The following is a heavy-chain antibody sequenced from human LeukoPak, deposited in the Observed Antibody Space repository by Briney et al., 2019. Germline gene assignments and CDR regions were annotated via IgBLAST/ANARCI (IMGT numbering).Heavy chain of an antibody. Sequence: GGSLRLSCAASGFTFSSYAMSWVRQAPGKGLEWVSAISGSGGSTYYADSVKGRFTISRDNSKNTLHLQMNSLRAEDTAVYYCAKDLYSSSWSYFDYWGQGTLVTVSS. D-gene: IGHD6-13*01. J-gene: IGHJ4*02. CDR1: GFTFSSYA. V-gene: IGHV3-23*01. CDR2: ISGSGGST. CDR3: AKDLYSSSWSYFDY.